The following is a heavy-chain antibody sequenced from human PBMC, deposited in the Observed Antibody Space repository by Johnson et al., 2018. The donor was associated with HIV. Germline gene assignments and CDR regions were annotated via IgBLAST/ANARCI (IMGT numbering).Heavy chain of an antibody. Sequence: QVQLVESGGGVVQPGRSLRLSCAASGFRFSNYALHWVRQTPGKGLEWVALISDDGSNIYYADSVKGQFTISRDNSKNTLHLQINSLRAEDTGVYYCAKVAVATAAGGVALDIWGPGTMVTVSS. CDR2: ISDDGSNI. D-gene: IGHD6-13*01. CDR1: GFRFSNYA. CDR3: AKVAVATAAGGVALDI. J-gene: IGHJ3*02. V-gene: IGHV3-30-3*01.